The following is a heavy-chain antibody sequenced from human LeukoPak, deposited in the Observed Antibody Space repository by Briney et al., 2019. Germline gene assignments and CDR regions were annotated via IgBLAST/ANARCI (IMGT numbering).Heavy chain of an antibody. D-gene: IGHD3-10*01. CDR1: GFSFSDFF. Sequence: GGSLRLSCAASGFSFSDFFFSWIRQAPGKGLEWVSYISTSGTTIYYADSVKGRFTISRDNAKNSLYLQMNSLRAEDTAVYYCARDDRGNWFDPWGQGTLVTVSS. CDR3: ARDDRGNWFDP. V-gene: IGHV3-11*04. J-gene: IGHJ5*02. CDR2: ISTSGTTI.